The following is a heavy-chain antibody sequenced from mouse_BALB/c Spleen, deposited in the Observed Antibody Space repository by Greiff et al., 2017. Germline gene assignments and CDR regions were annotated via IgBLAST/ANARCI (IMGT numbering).Heavy chain of an antibody. D-gene: IGHD2-4*01. CDR1: GFTFSSYG. CDR2: INSNGGST. J-gene: IGHJ2*01. CDR3: ARSYDYDEGPYYFDY. V-gene: IGHV5-6-3*01. Sequence: EVQRVESGGGLVQPGGSLKLSCAASGFTFSSYGMSWVRQTPDKRLELVATINSNGGSTYYPDSVKGRFTISRDNAKNTLYLQMSSLKSEDTAMYYCARSYDYDEGPYYFDYWGQGTTLTVSS.